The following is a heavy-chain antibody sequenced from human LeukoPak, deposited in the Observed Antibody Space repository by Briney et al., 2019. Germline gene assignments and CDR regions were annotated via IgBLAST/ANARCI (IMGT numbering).Heavy chain of an antibody. D-gene: IGHD1-26*01. CDR2: INWNGGST. CDR1: GFTFDDYG. CDR3: ASGGIYYGAAFDF. J-gene: IGHJ4*02. Sequence: GGSLRLSCAASGFTFDDYGVSWVRQAPGKGREWVFGINWNGGSTGYADSVKGRFTMSRENAKNSLYLQINSLRAEDTALHYCASGGIYYGAAFDFWGQGPLVTVSS. V-gene: IGHV3-20*04.